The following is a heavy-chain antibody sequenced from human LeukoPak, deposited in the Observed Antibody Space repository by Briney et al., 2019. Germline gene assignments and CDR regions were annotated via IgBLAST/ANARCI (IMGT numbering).Heavy chain of an antibody. CDR1: GGSISSSSYY. CDR3: ARQDYGDYVNYYYYYMDV. V-gene: IGHV4-39*07. Sequence: SETLSLTCTVSGGSISSSSYYWGWIRQPPGKGLEWIGSIYYSGSTYYNPSLKSRVTISVDTSKNQFSLKLSSVTAADTAVYYCARQDYGDYVNYYYYYMDVWGKGTTVTVSS. D-gene: IGHD4-17*01. CDR2: IYYSGST. J-gene: IGHJ6*03.